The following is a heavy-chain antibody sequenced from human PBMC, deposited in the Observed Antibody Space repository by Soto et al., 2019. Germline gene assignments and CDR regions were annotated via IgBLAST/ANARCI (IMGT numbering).Heavy chain of an antibody. CDR2: INYNSGSV. J-gene: IGHJ4*02. CDR1: GFTFDVYA. V-gene: IGHV3-9*01. CDR3: AKDISLRGWVYLVVEY. Sequence: EVQLVESGGGWVQPGRSLRLSCAASGFTFDVYAMHWVRQAPGKGLEWVSGINYNSGSVGYADSVKGRFTISRDNAQNALDLQMNRLRAEDTAVYYCAKDISLRGWVYLVVEYWGQGTLVTVSP. D-gene: IGHD6-13*01.